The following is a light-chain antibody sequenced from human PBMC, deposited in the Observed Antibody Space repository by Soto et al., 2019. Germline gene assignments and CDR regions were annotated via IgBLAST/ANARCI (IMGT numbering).Light chain of an antibody. CDR2: KAS. Sequence: DIQMTQSPSTLSASVGDRVTITCRASQSISSWLAWYQQKPGKAPKLLIYKASSLESGVPSRFSGSGSGTESILTISSLQPDDFATYYCQQYNILYTFGQGTKLEIK. J-gene: IGKJ2*01. V-gene: IGKV1-5*03. CDR3: QQYNILYT. CDR1: QSISSW.